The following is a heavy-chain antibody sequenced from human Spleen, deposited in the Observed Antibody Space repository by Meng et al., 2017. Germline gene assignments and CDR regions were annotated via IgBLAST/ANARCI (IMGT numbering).Heavy chain of an antibody. Sequence: QVQLQESGPGLVKPSETLSLTCAVYGGSFSGYYWSWIRQPPGKGLEWIGEINHRGSTSYNPSLKSRVIISGDTSKNQFSLKLSSVTGADTAVYYCARGQLASSTFSATNWFDPWGQGTLVTVSS. D-gene: IGHD6-13*01. V-gene: IGHV4-34*01. CDR1: GGSFSGYY. CDR2: INHRGST. J-gene: IGHJ5*02. CDR3: ARGQLASSTFSATNWFDP.